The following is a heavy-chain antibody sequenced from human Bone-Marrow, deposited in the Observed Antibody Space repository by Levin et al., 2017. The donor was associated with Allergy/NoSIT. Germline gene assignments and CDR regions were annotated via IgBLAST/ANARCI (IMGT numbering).Heavy chain of an antibody. CDR1: GYTFTNYG. CDR2: ISGYNGNT. D-gene: IGHD2-2*01. J-gene: IGHJ4*02. Sequence: GESLKISCKASGYTFTNYGISWVRQAPGQGFEWMGWISGYNGNTVYARKLQDRVTMTTDSSTSTAYLDLRSLRSDDTAMYYCVTRGLPGSDYWGQGTLVSVSS. CDR3: VTRGLPGSDY. V-gene: IGHV1-18*01.